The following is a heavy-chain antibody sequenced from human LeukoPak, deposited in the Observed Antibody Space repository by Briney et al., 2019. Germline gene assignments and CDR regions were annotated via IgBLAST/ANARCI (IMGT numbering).Heavy chain of an antibody. CDR1: GFTFCIYG. J-gene: IGHJ4*02. Sequence: GGSLRLSCAVSGFTFCIYGMHCVREAPGRGLECVAFIWFDGGNNRSADSVKGRFSISRDTSKNALYLQMIRLRAEYTAIYFCTRDGGDCSFDYWGQGNLVTVSS. CDR3: TRDGGDCSFDY. D-gene: IGHD2-15*01. V-gene: IGHV3-30*02. CDR2: IWFDGGNN.